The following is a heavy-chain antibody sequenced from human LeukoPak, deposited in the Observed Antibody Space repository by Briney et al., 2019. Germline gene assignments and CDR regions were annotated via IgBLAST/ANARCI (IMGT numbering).Heavy chain of an antibody. CDR2: INPNSGGT. V-gene: IGHV1-2*06. J-gene: IGHJ4*02. Sequence: ASVKVSCKASGYTFTGYYMHWVRQAPGQGLEWMGRINPNSGGTDYAQKFQGRVTMTRDTSISTAYMELSRLRSGDTAVYYCARNLPRDYGDYVAYWGQGTLVTVSS. D-gene: IGHD4-17*01. CDR1: GYTFTGYY. CDR3: ARNLPRDYGDYVAY.